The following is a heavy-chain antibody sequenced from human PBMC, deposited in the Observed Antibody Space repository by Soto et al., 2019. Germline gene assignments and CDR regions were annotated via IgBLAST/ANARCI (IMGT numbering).Heavy chain of an antibody. J-gene: IGHJ6*03. CDR1: GGSISSSSYY. CDR2: IYYSGST. D-gene: IGHD3-3*01. Sequence: SETLSLTCTVSGGSISSSSYYWGWIRQPPGKGLEWIGSIYYSGSTYYNPSLKSRVTISVDTSKNQFSLKLSSVTAADTAVYYCARHVRKYDFWSSIPGIAEVLDTDYYYYYMDVWGKGTTVTVSS. CDR3: ARHVRKYDFWSSIPGIAEVLDTDYYYYYMDV. V-gene: IGHV4-39*01.